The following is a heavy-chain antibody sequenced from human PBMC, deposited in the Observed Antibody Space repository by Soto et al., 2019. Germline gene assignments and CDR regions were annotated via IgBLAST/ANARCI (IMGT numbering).Heavy chain of an antibody. V-gene: IGHV4-31*03. Sequence: SETLSLTCTVSGGSISSGGYYWSWIRQHPGKGLEWIGHIYYSGGTYYNPSLKSRLTISINTSKNQFSLYLSSVTAADTAVYYCARETSRGSDAFDIWGQGTVVTVSS. D-gene: IGHD6-13*01. CDR2: IYYSGGT. CDR1: GGSISSGGYY. CDR3: ARETSRGSDAFDI. J-gene: IGHJ3*02.